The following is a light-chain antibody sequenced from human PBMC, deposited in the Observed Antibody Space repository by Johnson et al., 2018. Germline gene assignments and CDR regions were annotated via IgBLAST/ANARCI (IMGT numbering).Light chain of an antibody. V-gene: IGLV1-51*02. CDR2: ENN. J-gene: IGLJ1*01. CDR3: GAWYSSMVAGNV. CDR1: SSNIGNNY. Sequence: QSVLTQPPSVSAAPGQKVTISCSGSSSNIGNNYVSWYQQLPGTAPKLLIYENNKRPSGIPDRFSGSKSGTSATLGITGLQTGYEAEYYCGAWYSSMVAGNVFVSVTNVSVL.